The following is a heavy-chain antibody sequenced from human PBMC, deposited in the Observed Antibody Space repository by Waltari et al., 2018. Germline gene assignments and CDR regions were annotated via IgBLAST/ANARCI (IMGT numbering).Heavy chain of an antibody. D-gene: IGHD6-13*01. V-gene: IGHV3-30*02. CDR2: IRYDGSNK. J-gene: IGHJ6*03. CDR3: ATTFQQLGYYYYYMDV. Sequence: QVQLVESGGGVVQPGGSLRLSCAASGFTFSSYAMHCVRQAPGKGLEWVAFIRYDGSNKDYADSVKGRLTISRDNSKNTLYLQMNSLRAEDTAVYYCATTFQQLGYYYYYMDVWGKGTTVTVSS. CDR1: GFTFSSYA.